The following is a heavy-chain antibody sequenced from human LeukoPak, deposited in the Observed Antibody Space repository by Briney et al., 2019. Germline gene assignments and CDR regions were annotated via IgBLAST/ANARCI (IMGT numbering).Heavy chain of an antibody. CDR2: ISSSGSSM. Sequence: TEGSLRLSCAASGFTFSLYNMNWVRQAPGKGLGWVSSISSSGSSMYYADSVKGRFTISRDNAKNSLYLQMNSLRAEDTAVYYCARDGARKAYYDSSGYLYWGQGTLVTVSS. CDR1: GFTFSLYN. D-gene: IGHD3-22*01. J-gene: IGHJ4*02. CDR3: ARDGARKAYYDSSGYLY. V-gene: IGHV3-48*04.